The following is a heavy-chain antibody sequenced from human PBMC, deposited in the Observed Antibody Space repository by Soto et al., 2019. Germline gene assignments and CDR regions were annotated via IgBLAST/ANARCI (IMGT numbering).Heavy chain of an antibody. V-gene: IGHV1-18*01. J-gene: IGHJ5*02. Sequence: QVQLVQSGVEVKKPGASVKVSCKASGYTFTSYGISWVRQAPGQGLEWMGGTNPYNGNTNYAQKLQGRVTMTTDTSTSPAYMELRSLRSDEAAVYYCTRDPVGGNWFDPWGQGTLVTVSS. CDR3: TRDPVGGNWFDP. CDR1: GYTFTSYG. D-gene: IGHD1-26*01. CDR2: TNPYNGNT.